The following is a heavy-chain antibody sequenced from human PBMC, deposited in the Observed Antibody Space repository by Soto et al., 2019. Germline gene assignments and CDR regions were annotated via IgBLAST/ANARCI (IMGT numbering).Heavy chain of an antibody. D-gene: IGHD4-17*01. CDR2: TTGYSGNA. V-gene: IGHV1-18*04. J-gene: IGHJ4*02. CDR1: GYIFSDYG. CDR3: AKRTSGTTWGESDY. Sequence: QVQVMQSGAEVKKPGDSVKVPCKTSGYIFSDYGINWVRQAPRRGLQCMRWTTGYSGNANLAQKFQSRVTMTTDKSTRTAYMELRRLRSDDTAVDYCAKRTSGTTWGESDYWGQGTLVTVSS.